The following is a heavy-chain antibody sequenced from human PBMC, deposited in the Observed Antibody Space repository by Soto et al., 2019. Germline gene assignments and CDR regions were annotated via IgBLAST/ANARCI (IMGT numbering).Heavy chain of an antibody. CDR2: ISGSGGST. D-gene: IGHD6-13*01. CDR3: AKDLLPRYSSSWHGPFDY. CDR1: GFTFSSYA. V-gene: IGHV3-23*01. J-gene: IGHJ4*02. Sequence: GGSLRLSCAASGFTFSSYAMSWVRQAPGKGLEWVSAISGSGGSTYYADSVKGRFTISRDNSRNTLYLQMNSLRAEDTAIYYCAKDLLPRYSSSWHGPFDYWGQGTLVTVSS.